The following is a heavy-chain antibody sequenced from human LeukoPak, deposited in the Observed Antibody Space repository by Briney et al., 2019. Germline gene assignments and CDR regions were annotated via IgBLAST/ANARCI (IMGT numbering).Heavy chain of an antibody. Sequence: SETLSLTCTVSGGSISSYYWSWIRQPAGKGLEWIGRFYTSGSTKYNPSLKSRVTMSEDTSKNQFSLKLSSVTAADTAVYYCARHKDYYYSYMDVWGKGTTVTISS. CDR2: FYTSGST. V-gene: IGHV4-4*07. J-gene: IGHJ6*03. CDR3: ARHKDYYYSYMDV. CDR1: GGSISSYY.